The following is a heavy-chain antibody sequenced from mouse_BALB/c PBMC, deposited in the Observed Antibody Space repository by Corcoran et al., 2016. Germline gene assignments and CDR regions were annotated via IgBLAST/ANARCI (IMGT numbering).Heavy chain of an antibody. V-gene: IGHV9-3-1*01. CDR3: ARRRERYFDV. Sequence: QIQLVQSGPELKKPGETVKISCKASGYTFTNYGMNWVKLAPGKGLKWMGWINTYTGEPTYADDFKGRFAFSLETSASTAYLQINNLKNEDTATYFCARRRERYFDVWGAGTTVTVSS. CDR2: INTYTGEP. CDR1: GYTFTNYG. J-gene: IGHJ1*01.